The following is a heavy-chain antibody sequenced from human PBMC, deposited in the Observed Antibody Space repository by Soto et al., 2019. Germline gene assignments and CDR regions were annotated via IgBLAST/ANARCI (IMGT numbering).Heavy chain of an antibody. V-gene: IGHV4-31*11. D-gene: IGHD6-19*01. Sequence: SETLSLTCAVYGGSFSGYYWSWIRQHPGKGLEWIGYIYYSGSTYYNPSLKSRVTISVDTSKNQFSLKLSSVTAADTAVYYCATTPHRGWHYYYYGMDVWGQGTTVTVSS. CDR3: ATTPHRGWHYYYYGMDV. CDR1: GGSFSGYY. J-gene: IGHJ6*02. CDR2: IYYSGST.